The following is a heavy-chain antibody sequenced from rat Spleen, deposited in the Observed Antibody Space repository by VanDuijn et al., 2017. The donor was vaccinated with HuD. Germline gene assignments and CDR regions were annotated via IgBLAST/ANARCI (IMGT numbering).Heavy chain of an antibody. CDR2: ISPSGGGT. CDR1: GFTFSNYY. V-gene: IGHV5-25*01. Sequence: EVQMVESGGGLVKPGRSLKLSCAASGFTFSNYYMAWVRQAPTKGLEWVASISPSGGGTYYRDSVKGRFTVSRDNARGTQYLQMDSLRSEDTATYYCARQDTSGYSNWFTYWGQGTLVTVSS. CDR3: ARQDTSGYSNWFTY. D-gene: IGHD4-3*01. J-gene: IGHJ3*01.